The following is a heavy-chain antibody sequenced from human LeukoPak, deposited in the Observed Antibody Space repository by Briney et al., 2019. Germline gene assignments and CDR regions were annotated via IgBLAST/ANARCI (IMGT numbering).Heavy chain of an antibody. D-gene: IGHD6-13*01. CDR1: GGSISSYY. CDR3: AREGGSSWSTFDY. J-gene: IGHJ4*02. V-gene: IGHV4-59*01. CDR2: IYYSGST. Sequence: PSETLSLXCIVSGGSISSYYWTWSRQPPGKGLEWLGYIYYSGSTSYNPSLKSRVIISLDTSKDQFSLKLSSVTAADTAVYYCAREGGSSWSTFDYWGQGTLVTVSS.